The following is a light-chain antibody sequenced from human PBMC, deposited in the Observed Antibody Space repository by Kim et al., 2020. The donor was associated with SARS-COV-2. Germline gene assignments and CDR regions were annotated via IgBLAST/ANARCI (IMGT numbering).Light chain of an antibody. CDR3: QQYGTSPWT. V-gene: IGKV3-20*01. Sequence: SPGDRATLSCRTSQTISSSYIGWYQPKPGQAPRLLIYGPSSRATGIPDRFSSSGSGTDFTLTISRLEPEDSAIYYCQQYGTSPWTFGQGTKVDIK. CDR2: GPS. J-gene: IGKJ1*01. CDR1: QTISSSY.